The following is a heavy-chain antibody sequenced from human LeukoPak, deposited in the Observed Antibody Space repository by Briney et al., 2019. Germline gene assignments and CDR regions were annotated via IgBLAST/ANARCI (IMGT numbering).Heavy chain of an antibody. Sequence: RASVKVSCKASGYTFTSYDINWVRQATGQGLELMGWMNPNSGNTGYAQKFQGRVTMTRNTSISTAYMELSSLRSEDTAVYYCARRNFWSGYSVYYYYGMDVWGQGTTVTVSS. CDR2: MNPNSGNT. D-gene: IGHD3-3*01. V-gene: IGHV1-8*01. CDR3: ARRNFWSGYSVYYYYGMDV. CDR1: GYTFTSYD. J-gene: IGHJ6*02.